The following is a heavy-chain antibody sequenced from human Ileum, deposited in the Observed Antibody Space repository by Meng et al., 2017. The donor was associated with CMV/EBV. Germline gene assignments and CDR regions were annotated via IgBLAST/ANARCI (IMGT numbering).Heavy chain of an antibody. J-gene: IGHJ4*02. Sequence: RLSCAAAGVSFNNYWMHWVRQVPGKGLVWVSRINTDGSTTVYADSVKGRFTISRDNAKNTLSLQISSLRAEDTAVYYCVTGELFFDYWGQGTLVTVSS. CDR2: INTDGSTT. CDR1: GVSFNNYW. V-gene: IGHV3-74*01. D-gene: IGHD3-10*01. CDR3: VTGELFFDY.